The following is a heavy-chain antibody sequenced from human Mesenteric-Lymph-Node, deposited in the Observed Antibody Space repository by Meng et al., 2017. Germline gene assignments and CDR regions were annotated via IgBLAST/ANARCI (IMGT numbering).Heavy chain of an antibody. D-gene: IGHD3-10*01. Sequence: ASVKVSCKASGYTLTGYYMHWVRQAPGQGREWMGRINPNSGGTNYSQKFQGRVTMTRETSSSTAYMELSRLRSDDTAVYYCARDQFVGVRGVSKGVDVWGQGTTVTVSS. CDR2: INPNSGGT. CDR1: GYTLTGYY. CDR3: ARDQFVGVRGVSKGVDV. J-gene: IGHJ6*02. V-gene: IGHV1-2*06.